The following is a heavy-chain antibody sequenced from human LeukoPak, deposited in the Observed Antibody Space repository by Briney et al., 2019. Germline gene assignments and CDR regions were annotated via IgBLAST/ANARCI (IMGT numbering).Heavy chain of an antibody. Sequence: PGGSLTLSCAASGLTFSLYSMNWVRQAPGKGLEWVSSISSSSSYIYYSDSVKGRFTISRHNAKNSLYLQMNSLRAADTAVYYCAREPLLSGCDSWGQETLVTVSS. D-gene: IGHD2-15*01. V-gene: IGHV3-21*01. CDR1: GLTFSLYS. CDR2: ISSSSSYI. CDR3: AREPLLSGCDS. J-gene: IGHJ5*01.